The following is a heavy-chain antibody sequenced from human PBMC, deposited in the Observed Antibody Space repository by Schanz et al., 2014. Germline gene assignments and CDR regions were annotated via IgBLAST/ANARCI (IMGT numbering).Heavy chain of an antibody. Sequence: EVQLVESGGGLVKPGGSLRLSCAASGFTFSSYSMNWVRQAPGKGLEWVSALSGSGGSTYYADSVKGRFTISRDNSKNTLYLQMNSLRAEDTAVYYCAREQIMAAAGLVDYWGHGTLVTVSS. CDR3: AREQIMAAAGLVDY. D-gene: IGHD6-13*01. J-gene: IGHJ4*01. CDR2: LSGSGGST. V-gene: IGHV3-23*04. CDR1: GFTFSSYS.